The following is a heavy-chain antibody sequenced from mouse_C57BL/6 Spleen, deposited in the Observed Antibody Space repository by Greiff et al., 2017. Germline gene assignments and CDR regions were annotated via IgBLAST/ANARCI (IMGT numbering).Heavy chain of an antibody. CDR1: GYSFTSYY. CDR2: IYPGSGNT. D-gene: IGHD1-1*01. V-gene: IGHV1-66*01. Sequence: QVQLQQSGPELVKPGASVKISCKASGYSFTSYYIHWVKQRPGQGLEWIGWIYPGSGNTKYNEKFKGKATLTADTSSSTAYMQLSSLTSEDSAVYYCAKGTAVVRYAMDYWGQGTSVTVSS. J-gene: IGHJ4*01. CDR3: AKGTAVVRYAMDY.